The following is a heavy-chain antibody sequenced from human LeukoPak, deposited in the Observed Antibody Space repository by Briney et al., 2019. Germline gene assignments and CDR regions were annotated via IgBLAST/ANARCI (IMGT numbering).Heavy chain of an antibody. J-gene: IGHJ4*02. Sequence: SETLSLTCAVYGGSFSGYYWSWIRQPPGKGLEWIGEINHSGSTNYNPSLKSRVTISVDTSKNQFSLKLSSVTAADTAVYYCASFSGWADYWGQGTLVTVSS. D-gene: IGHD6-19*01. CDR1: GGSFSGYY. CDR3: ASFSGWADY. CDR2: INHSGST. V-gene: IGHV4-34*01.